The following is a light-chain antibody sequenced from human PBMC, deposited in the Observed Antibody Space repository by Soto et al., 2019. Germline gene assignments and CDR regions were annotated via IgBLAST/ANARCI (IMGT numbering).Light chain of an antibody. V-gene: IGKV3-20*01. J-gene: IGKJ1*01. CDR2: GTS. Sequence: EIVLTQSPCTLSVSPGERATLSCRTSQSVSSSFVAWFQQKPGQAPRLLIFGTSSRATGIPDRFSGSGSETHFTLTINGLEPEDFAMYFCQQYGSSPWTFGQGTKVDIK. CDR3: QQYGSSPWT. CDR1: QSVSSSF.